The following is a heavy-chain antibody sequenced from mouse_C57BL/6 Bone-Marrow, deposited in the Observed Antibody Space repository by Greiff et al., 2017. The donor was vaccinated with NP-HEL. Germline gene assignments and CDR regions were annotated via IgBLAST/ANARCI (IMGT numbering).Heavy chain of an antibody. V-gene: IGHV5-6*01. Sequence: EVQGVESGGDLVKPGGSLKLSCAASGFTFSSYGMSWVRQTPDKRLEWVATISSGGSYTYYPDSVKGRFAISRDNAKNTLYLQMISLKSEDTALYYGARRDYYGSSHLLGRSYYYAMDYWGQGTSVTVSS. CDR3: ARRDYYGSSHLLGRSYYYAMDY. CDR1: GFTFSSYG. CDR2: ISSGGSYT. J-gene: IGHJ4*01. D-gene: IGHD1-1*01.